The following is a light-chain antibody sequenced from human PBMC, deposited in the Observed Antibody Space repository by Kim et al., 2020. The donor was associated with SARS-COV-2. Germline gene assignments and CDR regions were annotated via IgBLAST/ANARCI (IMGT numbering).Light chain of an antibody. CDR2: STN. J-gene: IGLJ3*02. CDR1: SSNMGTNT. Sequence: QSVLTQPPSASGTPGQRVTISCSGSSSNMGTNTVNWYRQLPGTAPKLLIYSTNERPSGVPDRFSGSKSGTSASLAISHLQSEDEADYYCASWDDGLNGWVFGGVTKVTVL. CDR3: ASWDDGLNGWV. V-gene: IGLV1-44*01.